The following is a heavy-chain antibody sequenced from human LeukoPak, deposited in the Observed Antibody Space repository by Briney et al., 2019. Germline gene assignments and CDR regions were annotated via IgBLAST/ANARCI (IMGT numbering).Heavy chain of an antibody. CDR1: GFSFSSYG. J-gene: IGHJ4*02. CDR2: IRYDGSNK. Sequence: TGGSLRLPCAASGFSFSSYGMHWVRQAPGKGLEWVAFIRYDGSNKYYADSVKGRFTISRDNSKNTLYLQMNSLRAGDTAVYYCAKPHFDDWGQGTLVTVSS. CDR3: AKPHFDD. V-gene: IGHV3-30*02.